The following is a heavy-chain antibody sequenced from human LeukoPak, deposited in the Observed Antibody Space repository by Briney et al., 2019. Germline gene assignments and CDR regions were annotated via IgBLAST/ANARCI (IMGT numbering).Heavy chain of an antibody. CDR2: INSDGSWT. D-gene: IGHD5-18*01. CDR3: AKDLYPHGYSYAKSNYFDY. V-gene: IGHV3-74*01. J-gene: IGHJ4*02. Sequence: GGSLRLSCAASGNYWMHWVRQAPGKGLVWVSHINSDGSWTSYADSVKGRFTISKDNAKNTVYLQMNSLRAEDTAVYYCAKDLYPHGYSYAKSNYFDYWGQGTLVTVSS. CDR1: GNYW.